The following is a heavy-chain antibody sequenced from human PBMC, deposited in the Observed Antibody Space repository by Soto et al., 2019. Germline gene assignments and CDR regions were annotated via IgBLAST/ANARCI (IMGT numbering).Heavy chain of an antibody. CDR3: ARGGYDSSDYDAFDI. CDR1: GFTFSSYS. CDR2: ISSSSSYI. V-gene: IGHV3-21*01. J-gene: IGHJ3*02. D-gene: IGHD3-22*01. Sequence: EVQLVESGGGLVKPGGSLRLSCAASGFTFSSYSMNWVRQAPGKGLEWVSSISSSSSYIYYADSVKGRFTISRDNAKNSLYRQMNSLRAEDTAVYYCARGGYDSSDYDAFDIWGQGTTVTVSS.